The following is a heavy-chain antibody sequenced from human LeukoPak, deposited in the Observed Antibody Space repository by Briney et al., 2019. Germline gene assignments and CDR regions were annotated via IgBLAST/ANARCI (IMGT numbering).Heavy chain of an antibody. CDR3: ARGRAWFDP. CDR1: GYTFTGYD. Sequence: ASVKVFCKASGYTFTGYDINWVRQATGQGLEWMGWMNPNSGNTGYAQKFQGRVTITRNTSISTAYMELSSLRSEDTAVYYCARGRAWFDPWGQGTLVTVSS. CDR2: MNPNSGNT. J-gene: IGHJ5*02. V-gene: IGHV1-8*03.